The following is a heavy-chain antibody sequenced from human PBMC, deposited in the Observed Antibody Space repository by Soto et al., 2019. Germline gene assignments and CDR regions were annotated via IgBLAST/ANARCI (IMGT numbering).Heavy chain of an antibody. CDR2: ISSSGSTI. J-gene: IGHJ6*02. V-gene: IGHV3-48*03. CDR1: GFTFSSYE. CDR3: ARDHKGGYYYYGMDV. Sequence: LRLSCAASGFTFSSYEMNWVRQAPGKGLEWVSYISSSGSTIYYADSVKGRFTISRDNAKNSLYLQMNSLRAEDTAVYYCARDHKGGYYYYGMDVWGQGTTVTVS.